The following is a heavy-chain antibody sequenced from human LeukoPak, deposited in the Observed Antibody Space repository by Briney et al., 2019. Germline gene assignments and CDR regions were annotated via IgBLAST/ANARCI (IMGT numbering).Heavy chain of an antibody. D-gene: IGHD6-13*01. V-gene: IGHV4-4*07. CDR2: IYTSGST. CDR1: GGSISSYY. CDR3: ARDKSGIAAAGTDTLFDF. Sequence: SETLSLTCTVSGGSISSYYWRWIRQPAGKGLEWIGRIYTSGSTNYNPSLKSRVTMSVDTSKNQFSLKLSSVTAADTAVYYCARDKSGIAAAGTDTLFDFWGQGTLVTVSS. J-gene: IGHJ4*02.